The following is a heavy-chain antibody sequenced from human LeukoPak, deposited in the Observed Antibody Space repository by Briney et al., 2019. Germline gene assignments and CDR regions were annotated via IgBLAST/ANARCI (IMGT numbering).Heavy chain of an antibody. V-gene: IGHV3-48*01. CDR2: ISSTSSTL. D-gene: IGHD5-12*01. J-gene: IGHJ4*02. CDR1: GFTFSTYA. CDR3: ARESAYAFDY. Sequence: QPGGSLRLSCAASGFTFSTYAMIWVRQAPGKGLEWVSYISSTSSTLLYTDSVKGRFIISRDNAKNSLYLQMNSLRAEDTAVYYCARESAYAFDYWGQGILVTVSS.